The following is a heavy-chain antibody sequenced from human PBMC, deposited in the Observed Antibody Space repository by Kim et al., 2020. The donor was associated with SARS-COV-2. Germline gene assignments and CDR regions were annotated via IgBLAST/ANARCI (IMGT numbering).Heavy chain of an antibody. Sequence: GGSLRLSCAASGFGFSEYSMSWVRQAPGKGLEWISYISPSSGNIFYAESVKGRFTISRDDAKNTLYLQMRSPRAEDTAVYYCVNGFSSSGAGDWGQGTLVTVSS. CDR1: GFGFSEYS. CDR2: ISPSSGNI. V-gene: IGHV3-21*01. J-gene: IGHJ4*02. CDR3: VNGFSSSGAGD. D-gene: IGHD1-26*01.